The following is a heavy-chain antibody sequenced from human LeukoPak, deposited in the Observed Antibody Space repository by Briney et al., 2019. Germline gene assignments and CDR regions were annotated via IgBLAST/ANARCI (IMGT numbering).Heavy chain of an antibody. CDR3: AKDERGYRVSFDY. CDR1: GGSISSSSYY. Sequence: ETLSLTCTVSGGSISSSSYYWGWIRQPPGKGLEWVSSISGSGAYTYYADSVKGRFTISRDNSKDTVSLQMNSLRAEDTAVYYCAKDERGYRVSFDYWGQGTLVTVSS. D-gene: IGHD5-18*01. CDR2: ISGSGAYT. V-gene: IGHV3-23*01. J-gene: IGHJ4*02.